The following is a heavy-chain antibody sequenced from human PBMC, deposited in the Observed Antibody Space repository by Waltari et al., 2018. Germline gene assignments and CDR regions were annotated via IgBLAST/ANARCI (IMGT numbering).Heavy chain of an antibody. CDR3: ARHPAMTIMLWYFDL. CDR1: GGSISSSSYY. Sequence: QLQLQESGPGLVKPSETLSLPCTVSGGSISSSSYYWGWIRQPPGKGLVWIGSIYYSGSTYYNPSLKSRVTISVDTSKNQFSLKLSSVTAADTAVYYCARHPAMTIMLWYFDLWGRGTLVTVSS. V-gene: IGHV4-39*01. J-gene: IGHJ2*01. D-gene: IGHD2-8*01. CDR2: IYYSGST.